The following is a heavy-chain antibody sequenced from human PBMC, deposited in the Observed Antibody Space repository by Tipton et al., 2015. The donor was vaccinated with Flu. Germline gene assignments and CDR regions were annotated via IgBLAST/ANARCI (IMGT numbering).Heavy chain of an antibody. Sequence: QLVQSGAEVKKPGESLKISCQGSGNTFTNYHIAWVRQMPGKGLEWMGILFPSASHAKYSPSFQGHVTISADKSISTAFLQWSSLKASDTATYFCARLHFSGSYYDIWGQGTLVTVSS. CDR1: GNTFTNYH. V-gene: IGHV5-51*01. CDR2: LFPSASHA. J-gene: IGHJ4*02. D-gene: IGHD2-15*01. CDR3: ARLHFSGSYYDI.